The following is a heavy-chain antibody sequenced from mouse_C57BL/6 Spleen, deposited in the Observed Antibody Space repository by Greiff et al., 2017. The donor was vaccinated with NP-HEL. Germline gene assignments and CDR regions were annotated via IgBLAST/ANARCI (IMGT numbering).Heavy chain of an antibody. CDR3: ARSRGGYGKRFDV. D-gene: IGHD2-1*01. J-gene: IGHJ1*03. Sequence: QVQLQQPGAELVRPGSSVKLSCKASGYTFTSYWMHWVKQRPIQGLEWIGNIDPSDSETHYNQKFKDKATLTVDKSSSTAYMQLSSLTSEDSAVYYCARSRGGYGKRFDVWGTGTTVTVSS. V-gene: IGHV1-52*01. CDR2: IDPSDSET. CDR1: GYTFTSYW.